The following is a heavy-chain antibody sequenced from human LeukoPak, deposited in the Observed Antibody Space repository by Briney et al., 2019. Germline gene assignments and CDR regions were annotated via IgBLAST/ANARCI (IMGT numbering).Heavy chain of an antibody. Sequence: PGGCLRLSCAASGFTFSSYAMHWVRQAPGKGLEWVAVISYDGSNKYYADSVKGRFTISRDNSKNTLYLQMNSLRTEDTAVYYCARAYYYGVPFDYWGQGTLVTVSS. CDR3: ARAYYYGVPFDY. CDR2: ISYDGSNK. D-gene: IGHD3-22*01. J-gene: IGHJ4*02. V-gene: IGHV3-30-3*01. CDR1: GFTFSSYA.